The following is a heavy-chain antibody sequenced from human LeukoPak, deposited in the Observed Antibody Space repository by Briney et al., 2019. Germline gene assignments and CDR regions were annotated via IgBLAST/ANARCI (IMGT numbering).Heavy chain of an antibody. D-gene: IGHD4-23*01. J-gene: IGHJ4*02. V-gene: IGHV3-21*01. CDR2: ISSSSSYI. CDR3: ARDLVTDYGGTSAFDY. Sequence: KSGGSLRLSCAASGFTFSSYSMNWVRQAPGKGLEWVSSISSSSSYIYYADSVKGRFTISRDNAKNSLYLQMNSLRAEDTAVYYCARDLVTDYGGTSAFDYWGQGTLVTVSS. CDR1: GFTFSSYS.